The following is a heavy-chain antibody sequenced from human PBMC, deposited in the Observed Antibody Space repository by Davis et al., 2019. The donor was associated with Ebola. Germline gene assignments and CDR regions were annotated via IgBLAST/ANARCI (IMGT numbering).Heavy chain of an antibody. CDR3: ARQEADYYYYYGMDV. CDR2: IYYSGIT. D-gene: IGHD6-13*01. J-gene: IGHJ6*04. V-gene: IGHV4-39*01. Sequence: SETLSLTCTVSGGSIISSSSYWGWIRQPPRKGLEWIGSIYYSGITYYNPSLKSRVTISVDTSKNQFSLKLRSVTAADTAVYYCARQEADYYYYYGMDVWGKGTTVTVSS. CDR1: GGSIISSSSY.